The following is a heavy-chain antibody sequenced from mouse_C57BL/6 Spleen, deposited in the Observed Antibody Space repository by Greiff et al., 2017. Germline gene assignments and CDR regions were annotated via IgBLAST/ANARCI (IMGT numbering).Heavy chain of an antibody. D-gene: IGHD4-1*01. CDR3: ALTGTPFDY. V-gene: IGHV1-84*01. J-gene: IGHJ2*01. CDR1: GYTFTDYY. CDR2: IYPGSGNT. Sequence: QVQLKESGPELVKPGASVKISCKASGYTFTDYYINWVKQRPGQGLGWIGWIYPGSGNTKYNEKFKGKATLTVDTSSSTAYMQLSSLTSEDSAVYFCALTGTPFDYWGQGTTLTVSS.